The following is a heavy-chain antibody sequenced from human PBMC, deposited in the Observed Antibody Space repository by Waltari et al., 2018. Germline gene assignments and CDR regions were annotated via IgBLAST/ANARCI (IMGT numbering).Heavy chain of an antibody. J-gene: IGHJ4*02. CDR2: IYQSGST. CDR3: ARLTVVRESYFDY. CDR1: GYSISSGYY. Sequence: QVQLQESGPGLVKPSETLSLTCTVSGYSISSGYYWGWIRQPPGKGLEWIGSIYQSGSTYYNPSLKSRVTISVDTSKNQFSLKLSSVTAADTAVYYCARLTVVRESYFDYWGQGTLVTVSS. D-gene: IGHD4-17*01. V-gene: IGHV4-38-2*02.